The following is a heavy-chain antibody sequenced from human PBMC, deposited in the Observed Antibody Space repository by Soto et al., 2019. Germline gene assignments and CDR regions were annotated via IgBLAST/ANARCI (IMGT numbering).Heavy chain of an antibody. J-gene: IGHJ5*02. CDR1: QFTFSRYW. V-gene: IGHV3-74*03. Sequence: EVQLVESGGGLVQPGGSLRLSCAASQFTFSRYWMHWVRQAPGKGLMWVSRINSDGSRTTYADSVKGRFTISRDNAKNTLFLQMNSLRAEGSAVYYCVRVASGSYDWFDPWGQGTRVTVSS. D-gene: IGHD1-26*01. CDR3: VRVASGSYDWFDP. CDR2: INSDGSRT.